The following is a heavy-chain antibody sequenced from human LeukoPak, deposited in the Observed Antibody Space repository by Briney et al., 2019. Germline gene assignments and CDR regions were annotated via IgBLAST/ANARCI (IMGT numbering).Heavy chain of an antibody. CDR1: GGSFSGYY. D-gene: IGHD2-15*01. Sequence: ASETLSLTCAVYGGSFSGYYWSWIRQPPGKGLEWIGEINHSGSTNYNPSLKSRVTISVDTSKNQFSLKLSSVTAADTAVYYCARGRHCSGGSCSFDYWGQGTLVTVSS. CDR3: ARGRHCSGGSCSFDY. J-gene: IGHJ4*02. V-gene: IGHV4-34*01. CDR2: INHSGST.